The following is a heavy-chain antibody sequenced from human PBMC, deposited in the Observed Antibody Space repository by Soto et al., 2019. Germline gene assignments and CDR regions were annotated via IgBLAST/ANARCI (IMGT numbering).Heavy chain of an antibody. D-gene: IGHD1-26*01. CDR3: ARHRLLTPPVY. Sequence: PSETLSLTCAVSSGSISSSNWWSWVRQPPGKGLEWIGEIYYSGTTYYNPSLKNRLTISVDTSKNQFSLKLSSVTAADTAVYYCARHRLLTPPVYWGQGTLVTVSS. CDR1: SGSISSSNW. V-gene: IGHV4-4*02. CDR2: IYYSGTT. J-gene: IGHJ4*02.